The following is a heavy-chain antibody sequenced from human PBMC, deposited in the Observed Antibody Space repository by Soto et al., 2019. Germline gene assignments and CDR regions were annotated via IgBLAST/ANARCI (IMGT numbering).Heavy chain of an antibody. J-gene: IGHJ4*02. CDR1: GGSFSGYY. V-gene: IGHV4-34*01. CDR2: INHSGST. Sequence: SETLSLTCAVYGGSFSGYYWSWIRQPPGKGLEWIGEINHSGSTNYNPSLKSRVTISVDTSKNQFSLKLSSVTAADTAVYYCARGRRVRGVSYFDYWGQGTLVTVSS. D-gene: IGHD3-10*01. CDR3: ARGRRVRGVSYFDY.